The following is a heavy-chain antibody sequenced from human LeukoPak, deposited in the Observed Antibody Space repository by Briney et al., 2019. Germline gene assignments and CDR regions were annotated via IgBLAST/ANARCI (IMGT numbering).Heavy chain of an antibody. CDR2: INPSGGST. V-gene: IGHV1-46*01. Sequence: ASVKVSCKASGYTFTSYYMHWVRQAPGQGLEWMGIINPSGGSTSYAQKFQGRVTMTRDTSTSTVYMELSSLRSEDTAVYYRASPGAAAGSNYYYYYGMDVWGQGTTVTVSS. CDR3: ASPGAAAGSNYYYYYGMDV. CDR1: GYTFTSYY. J-gene: IGHJ6*02. D-gene: IGHD6-13*01.